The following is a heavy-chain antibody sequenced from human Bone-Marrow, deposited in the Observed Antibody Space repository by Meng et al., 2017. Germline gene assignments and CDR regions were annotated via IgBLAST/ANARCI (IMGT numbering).Heavy chain of an antibody. CDR2: IWYDGSNK. D-gene: IGHD3-10*01. CDR1: GFTFSSYG. Sequence: GESLKISCAASGFTFSSYGMHWVRQAPGKGLEWVAVIWYDGSNKYYADSVKGRFTISRDNSKNTLYLQMNSLRAEDTAVYYCARESFGYYGSGSFEYWGQGTLVTVSS. J-gene: IGHJ4*02. CDR3: ARESFGYYGSGSFEY. V-gene: IGHV3-33*01.